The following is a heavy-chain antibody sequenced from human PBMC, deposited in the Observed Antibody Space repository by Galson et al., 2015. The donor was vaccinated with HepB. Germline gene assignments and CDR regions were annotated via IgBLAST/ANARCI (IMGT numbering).Heavy chain of an antibody. CDR1: GYTFTGYY. Sequence: SVKVSCKASGYTFTGYYIHWVRQAPGQGLEWMGWINPNSGGTNYAQKFQGRVTMTRDTSISTAYMELSRLRSDDTAVYYCARERFTMVRGVISRANKDWFDPWGQGTLVTVSS. V-gene: IGHV1-2*02. CDR3: ARERFTMVRGVISRANKDWFDP. J-gene: IGHJ5*02. CDR2: INPNSGGT. D-gene: IGHD3-10*01.